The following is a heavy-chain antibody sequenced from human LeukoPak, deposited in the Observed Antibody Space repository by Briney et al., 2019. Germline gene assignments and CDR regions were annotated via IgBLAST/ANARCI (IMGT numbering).Heavy chain of an antibody. CDR3: ARHPSPQLHHFDY. CDR2: TNPSGDST. Sequence: GASVKVSCKASGYTFTSYYMHWVRQAPGQGLEWMRITNPSGDSTSYEQRFQGRLTMTRDTSTNTVYMKLSSLRSEDTVVYYCARHPSPQLHHFDYWGQGTLVTVSS. J-gene: IGHJ4*02. V-gene: IGHV1-46*01. CDR1: GYTFTSYY. D-gene: IGHD2-2*01.